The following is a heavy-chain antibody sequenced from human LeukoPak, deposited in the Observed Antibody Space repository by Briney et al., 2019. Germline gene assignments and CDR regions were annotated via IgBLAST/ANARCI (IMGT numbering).Heavy chain of an antibody. CDR2: INHSGST. CDR1: GGSFSGYY. V-gene: IGHV4-34*01. CDR3: ARQTGSGLFTLP. D-gene: IGHD3-10*01. Sequence: SETLSLTCAVYGGSFSGYYWSWIRQPPGKGLEWIGEINHSGSTNYNPSLKSRVTISVDTSKNQFSLKLTSVTAADTAVYYCARQTGSGLFTLPGGQGTLVTVAS. J-gene: IGHJ4*02.